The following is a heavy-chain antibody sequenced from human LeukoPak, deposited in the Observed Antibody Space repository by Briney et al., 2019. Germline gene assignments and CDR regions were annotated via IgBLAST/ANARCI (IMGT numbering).Heavy chain of an antibody. J-gene: IGHJ4*02. V-gene: IGHV3-11*01. CDR2: ISSSGTTI. Sequence: GGSLRLSCAASGFTFSDYYMSWIRQAPGKGLEWVSYISSSGTTIYYADSVKGRFTISRDNAKNSLFLQMNSLRAEDTAVYYCASFSSWYRAFDYWGQGTLVTVSS. CDR1: GFTFSDYY. D-gene: IGHD6-13*01. CDR3: ASFSSWYRAFDY.